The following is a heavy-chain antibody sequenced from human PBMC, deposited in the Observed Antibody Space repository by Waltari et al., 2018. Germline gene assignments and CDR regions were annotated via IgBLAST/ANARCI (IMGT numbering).Heavy chain of an antibody. J-gene: IGHJ4*02. V-gene: IGHV1-18*01. CDR3: ARDRNSWLKTDY. Sequence: QVQLVQSGAEVKKPGASVRVSCKDSGYTFTNYGIRWVRQAPGQGLEWVGWGSAYNGDTKYAQKLQDRVTMTTDTSTSTAYMEVRSLRSDDTAVYYCARDRNSWLKTDYWGQGTLVTVSS. D-gene: IGHD3-9*01. CDR2: GSAYNGDT. CDR1: GYTFTNYG.